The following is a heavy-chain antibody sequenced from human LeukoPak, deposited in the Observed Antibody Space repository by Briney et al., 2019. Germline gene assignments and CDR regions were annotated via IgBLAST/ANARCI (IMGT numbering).Heavy chain of an antibody. CDR3: ASGAYCSSTSCYTPAFDI. J-gene: IGHJ3*02. V-gene: IGHV1-58*02. CDR2: IVVGSGNT. Sequence: SVKVSCKASGFTFTSSAMQWVRQARGQRLEWIGWIVVGSGNTNYAQKVQERVTITRDMSTSTAYMELSSLRCENTDVYSCASGAYCSSTSCYTPAFDIWGQGTMFTVSS. D-gene: IGHD2-2*02. CDR1: GFTFTSSA.